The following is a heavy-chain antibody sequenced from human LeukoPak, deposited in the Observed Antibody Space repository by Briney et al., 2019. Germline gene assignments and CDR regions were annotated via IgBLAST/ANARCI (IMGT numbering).Heavy chain of an antibody. CDR3: TITYYYDSSGYCHFDY. Sequence: PGGSLRLSCAASGLTVSSNCMSWVRQASGKGLEWVGRIRSKANSYATAYAASVKGRFTISRDDSKNTAYLQMNSLKTEDTAVYYCTITYYYDSSGYCHFDYWGQGTLVTVSS. CDR2: IRSKANSYAT. V-gene: IGHV3-73*01. D-gene: IGHD3-22*01. J-gene: IGHJ4*02. CDR1: GLTVSSNC.